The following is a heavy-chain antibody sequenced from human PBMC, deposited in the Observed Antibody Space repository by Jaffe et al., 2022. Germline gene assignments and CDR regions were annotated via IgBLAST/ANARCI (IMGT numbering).Heavy chain of an antibody. CDR2: ISAYNGNT. J-gene: IGHJ4*02. CDR3: ARVLDYDFWSGPGCYFDY. D-gene: IGHD3-3*01. CDR1: GYTFTSYG. V-gene: IGHV1-18*01. Sequence: QVQLVQSGAEVKKPGASVKVSCKASGYTFTSYGISWVRQAPGQGLEWMGWISAYNGNTNYAQKLQGRVTMTTDTSTSTAYMELRSLRSDDTAVYYCARVLDYDFWSGPGCYFDYWGQGTLVTVSS.